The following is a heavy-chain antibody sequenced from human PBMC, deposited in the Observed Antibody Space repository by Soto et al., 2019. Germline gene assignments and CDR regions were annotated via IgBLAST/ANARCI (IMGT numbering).Heavy chain of an antibody. J-gene: IGHJ6*03. V-gene: IGHV3-21*01. D-gene: IGHD2-21*01. CDR2: ISSSSSYI. CDR3: ARDVLEGLFAPPRNYYYYMDV. Sequence: EVQLVESGGGLVKPGGSLRLSCAASGFTFSSYSMNWVRQAPGKGLEWVSSISSSSSYIYYADSVKGRFTISRDNAKNSLYLQMNSLRAEDTAVYYCARDVLEGLFAPPRNYYYYMDVWGKGTTVTVSS. CDR1: GFTFSSYS.